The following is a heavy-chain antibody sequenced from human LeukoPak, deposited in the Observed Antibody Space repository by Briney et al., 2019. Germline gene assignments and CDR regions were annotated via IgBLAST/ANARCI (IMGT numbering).Heavy chain of an antibody. CDR2: IIPIFGTA. J-gene: IGHJ5*02. CDR1: GGTFSSYA. Sequence: SVKVSCKASGGTFSSYAISWVRQAPGQGLEWMGGIIPIFGTANYAQKFQGRVTITADESTSTAYMELSSLRSEDTAVYYCARDGATVTTSTALNWFDPWGQGTLVTVSS. V-gene: IGHV1-69*13. CDR3: ARDGATVTTSTALNWFDP. D-gene: IGHD4-17*01.